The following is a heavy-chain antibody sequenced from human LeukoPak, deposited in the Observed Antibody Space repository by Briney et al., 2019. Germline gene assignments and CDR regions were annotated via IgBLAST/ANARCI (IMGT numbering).Heavy chain of an antibody. CDR1: GYTFTSYD. V-gene: IGHV1-8*03. Sequence: ASVKVSCKASGYTFTSYDINWVRQATGQGLEWMGWMNPNSGNTGYAQKFQGRVTITRNTSISTAYLELRSLRSDDTAVYYCARDPVYVGTSTVDYWGQGTLVTVSS. D-gene: IGHD3-10*02. J-gene: IGHJ4*02. CDR2: MNPNSGNT. CDR3: ARDPVYVGTSTVDY.